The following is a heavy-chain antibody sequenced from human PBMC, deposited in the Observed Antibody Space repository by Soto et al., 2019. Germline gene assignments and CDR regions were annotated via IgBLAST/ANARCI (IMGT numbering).Heavy chain of an antibody. Sequence: QVQLVESGGGVVQPGRSLRLSCAASGFTFNNYGMHWVRQAPGKGLERVAVIWNDGNGYYYANSVKGRFTISRDNYKNTLYLQMSSVRAEDTAVYYCARRQISPPSRGAASARGAMDVWGKGTTVTVSS. V-gene: IGHV3-33*01. D-gene: IGHD6-13*01. J-gene: IGHJ6*04. CDR3: ARRQISPPSRGAASARGAMDV. CDR1: GFTFNNYG. CDR2: IWNDGNGY.